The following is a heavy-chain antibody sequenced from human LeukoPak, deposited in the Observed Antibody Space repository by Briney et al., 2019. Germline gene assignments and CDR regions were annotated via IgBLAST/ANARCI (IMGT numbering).Heavy chain of an antibody. J-gene: IGHJ4*02. Sequence: ETLSLTCTVSDGFISNYYWGWIRQPPGKGLEWIGYIYHSGNSNYNPSLQGRVTISVDTSKNQFSLKLSTVTAADTAVYYCARASMGYSSSWYFDYWGQGTLVTVSS. V-gene: IGHV4-59*01. CDR3: ARASMGYSSSWYFDY. CDR1: DGFISNYY. CDR2: IYHSGNS. D-gene: IGHD6-13*01.